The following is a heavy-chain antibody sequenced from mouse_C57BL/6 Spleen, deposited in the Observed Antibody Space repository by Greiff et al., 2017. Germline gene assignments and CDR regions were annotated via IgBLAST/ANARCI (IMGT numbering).Heavy chain of an antibody. D-gene: IGHD2-3*01. Sequence: QVQLQQSGPGLVQPSQSLSITCTVSGFSLTRYGVHWVRQSPGKGLEWLGVLWRGGSTDYNAAFISRLSISKDNSKSQVFFKMNSLQADDTAIYYCARWLLGDYYAMDYWGQGTSVTVSS. J-gene: IGHJ4*01. CDR1: GFSLTRYG. CDR3: ARWLLGDYYAMDY. CDR2: LWRGGST. V-gene: IGHV2-2*01.